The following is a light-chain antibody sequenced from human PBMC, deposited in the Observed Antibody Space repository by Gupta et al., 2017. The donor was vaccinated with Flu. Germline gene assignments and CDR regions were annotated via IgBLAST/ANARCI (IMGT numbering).Light chain of an antibody. J-gene: IGKJ3*01. V-gene: IGKV1-5*03. Sequence: GDRVTITCRASQSISSWLAWYQQKPGKAPKLLIYKASSLESGVPSRFSGSGSGTDFTLTISSLQPDDFATYYCQQYNSSPFTFGPGTKVDIK. CDR3: QQYNSSPFT. CDR1: QSISSW. CDR2: KAS.